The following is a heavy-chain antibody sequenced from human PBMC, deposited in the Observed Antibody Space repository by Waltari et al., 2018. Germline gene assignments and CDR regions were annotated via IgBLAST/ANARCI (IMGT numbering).Heavy chain of an antibody. V-gene: IGHV4-34*01. J-gene: IGHJ5*02. CDR1: GGSFSGYY. Sequence: QVQLQQLGAGLSKPSETLSLTCAVYGGSFSGYYWSWIRQPPGKGLDWIGEINNSGSTNYNPSLKSRVTISVDTSKNQFSLKLSSVTAADTAVYYCARLSIAARTYNWFDPWGQGTLVTVSS. D-gene: IGHD6-6*01. CDR2: INNSGST. CDR3: ARLSIAARTYNWFDP.